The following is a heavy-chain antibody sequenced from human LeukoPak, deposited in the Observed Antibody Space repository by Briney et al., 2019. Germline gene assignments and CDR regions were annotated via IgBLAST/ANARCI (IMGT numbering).Heavy chain of an antibody. CDR2: IYFTGNT. Sequence: SETLSLTCTVSGGSISSDTYFWGWIRQPPGQGLEWIANIYFTGNTYYNPSLKSRATISVDTSKNQFSLTLSSVTAADTAVYYCASEAHRGGGFDSWGQGTQVTVSS. V-gene: IGHV4-39*01. CDR3: ASEAHRGGGFDS. J-gene: IGHJ4*02. CDR1: GGSISSDTYF. D-gene: IGHD3-16*01.